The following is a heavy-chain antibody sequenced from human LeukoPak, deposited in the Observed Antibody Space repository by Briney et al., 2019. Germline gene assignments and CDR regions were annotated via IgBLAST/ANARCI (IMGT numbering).Heavy chain of an antibody. V-gene: IGHV4-38-2*02. J-gene: IGHJ3*01. CDR1: GYSISSGYY. D-gene: IGHD3-10*01. CDR2: IYHSGST. CDR3: ARDHGFDP. Sequence: PSETLSLTCTVSGYSISSGYYWGWIRQPPGKGLEWIGSIYHSGSTYYNPSLKSRVTISVDTSKNQFSLKLSSVTAADTAVYYCARDHGFDPWGQGTMVTVSS.